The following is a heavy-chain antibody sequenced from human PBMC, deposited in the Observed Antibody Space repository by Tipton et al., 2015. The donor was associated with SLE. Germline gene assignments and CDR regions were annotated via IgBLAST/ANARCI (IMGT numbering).Heavy chain of an antibody. J-gene: IGHJ5*02. CDR3: ARATMIVVVMSP. CDR1: GGSISSHY. V-gene: IGHV4-30-4*01. Sequence: TLSLTCTVSGGSISSHYWSWIRQPPGKGLEWIGYIYYSGSTYYNPSLKSRVTISVDTSKNQFSLKLSSVTAADTAVYYCARATMIVVVMSPWGQGTLVTVSS. CDR2: IYYSGST. D-gene: IGHD3-22*01.